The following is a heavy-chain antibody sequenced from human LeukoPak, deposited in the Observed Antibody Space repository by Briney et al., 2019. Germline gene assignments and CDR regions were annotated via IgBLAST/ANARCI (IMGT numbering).Heavy chain of an antibody. CDR3: ARMGPPLRGVRYYYYMDV. CDR2: IYYSGST. V-gene: IGHV4-39*01. J-gene: IGHJ6*03. Sequence: SETLSLTCTVSGGSISGSSYYWGWIRQPPGKGLEWIGSIYYSGSTYYNPSLKSRVTISVDTSKNQFSLKLSSVTAADTAVYYCARMGPPLRGVRYYYYMDVWGKGTTVTVSS. CDR1: GGSISGSSYY. D-gene: IGHD3-10*01.